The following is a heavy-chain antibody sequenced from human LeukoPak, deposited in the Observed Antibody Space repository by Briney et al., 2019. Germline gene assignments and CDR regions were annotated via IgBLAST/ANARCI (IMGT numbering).Heavy chain of an antibody. V-gene: IGHV1-18*01. CDR2: ISAYNGNT. CDR3: ARSKSFWSGYYTGFDY. D-gene: IGHD3-3*01. CDR1: GYTFTSYG. Sequence: ASVKVSCEASGYTFTSYGISWVRQAPGQGLEWMGWISAYNGNTNYAQKLQGRVTMTTDTSTSTAYMELRSLRSDDTAVYYCARSKSFWSGYYTGFDYWGQGTLVTVSS. J-gene: IGHJ4*02.